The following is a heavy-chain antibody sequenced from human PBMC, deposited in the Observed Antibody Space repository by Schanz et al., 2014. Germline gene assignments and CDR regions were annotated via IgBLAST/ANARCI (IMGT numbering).Heavy chain of an antibody. D-gene: IGHD5-12*01. V-gene: IGHV3-74*01. Sequence: EVQLVESGGGLVQPGGSLRLSCAASGFTFSSYWMHWVRQVPGKGLVWVARINSVGSNTDYADSVTGRFTISRDNAKNTLYLQMNTLRAEDTAVYYCARDFHGYGPHLDYWGQGSLVTVSS. J-gene: IGHJ4*02. CDR2: INSVGSNT. CDR1: GFTFSSYW. CDR3: ARDFHGYGPHLDY.